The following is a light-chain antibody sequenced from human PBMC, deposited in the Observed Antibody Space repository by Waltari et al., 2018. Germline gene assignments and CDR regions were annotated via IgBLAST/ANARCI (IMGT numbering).Light chain of an antibody. J-gene: IGLJ3*02. Sequence: SIMLSQPPSMSVAQGQTARIPCGGNNIESESVHWYQQKPGQAPLVVLYDDSARPSGIPRRFSGSNSGNKATLTISRVEAGDEADYYCQLWDTSNDRVVFGGGT. V-gene: IGLV3-21*02. CDR3: QLWDTSNDRVV. CDR1: NIESES. CDR2: DDS.